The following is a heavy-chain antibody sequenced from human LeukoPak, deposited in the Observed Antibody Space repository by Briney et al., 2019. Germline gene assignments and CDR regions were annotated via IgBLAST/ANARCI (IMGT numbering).Heavy chain of an antibody. Sequence: VASVKVSCKASGYTFTSYAMHWVRQAPGQRLEWMGWINACNGNTKYSQKFQGRVTITRDTSASTAYMELSSLRSEDTAVYYCARDASSSWYPYYFDYWGQGTLVTVSS. V-gene: IGHV1-3*01. J-gene: IGHJ4*02. D-gene: IGHD6-13*01. CDR2: INACNGNT. CDR1: GYTFTSYA. CDR3: ARDASSSWYPYYFDY.